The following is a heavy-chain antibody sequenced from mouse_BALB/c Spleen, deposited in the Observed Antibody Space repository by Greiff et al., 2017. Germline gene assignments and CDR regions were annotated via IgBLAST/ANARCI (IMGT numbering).Heavy chain of an antibody. D-gene: IGHD3-1*01. J-gene: IGHJ3*01. Sequence: VQLQQSGAELVKPGASVKLSCTASGFNIKDTYMHWVKQRPEQGLEWIGRIDPANGNTKYDPKFQGKATITADTSSNTAYLQLSSLTSEDTAVYYCARGGSSGYGFAYWGQGTLVTVSA. CDR3: ARGGSSGYGFAY. CDR2: IDPANGNT. CDR1: GFNIKDTY. V-gene: IGHV14-3*02.